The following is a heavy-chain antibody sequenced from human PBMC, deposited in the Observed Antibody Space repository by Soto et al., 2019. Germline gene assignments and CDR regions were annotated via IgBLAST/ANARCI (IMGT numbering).Heavy chain of an antibody. CDR2: IIPILGIA. CDR1: GGTFSSYT. V-gene: IGHV1-69*02. J-gene: IGHJ3*02. Sequence: QVQLVQSGAEVKKPGSSVKVSCKASGGTFSSYTISWVRQAPGQGLEWMGRIIPILGIANYAQKFQGRVTITADKSTSTAYMELSSLRSEDTAVYYCARTRSMVRGVTYHAFDIWGQGTMVTVSS. D-gene: IGHD3-10*01. CDR3: ARTRSMVRGVTYHAFDI.